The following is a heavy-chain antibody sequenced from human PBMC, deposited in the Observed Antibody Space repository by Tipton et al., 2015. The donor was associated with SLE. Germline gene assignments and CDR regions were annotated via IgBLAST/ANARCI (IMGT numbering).Heavy chain of an antibody. Sequence: LRLSCTVSGASISSHYWSWIRQTPGKGLEWIGCIFTIGTTSYNPSLKSRVTISLDTSKNQFSLKLSSVTAADTAVYYCARTEVGGYSHDAFDLWGHGTMVTVSS. D-gene: IGHD6-25*01. CDR3: ARTEVGGYSHDAFDL. J-gene: IGHJ3*01. CDR2: IFTIGTT. CDR1: GASISSHY. V-gene: IGHV4-4*08.